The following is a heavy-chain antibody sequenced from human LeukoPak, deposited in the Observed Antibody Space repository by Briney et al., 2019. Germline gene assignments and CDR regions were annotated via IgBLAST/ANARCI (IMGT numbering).Heavy chain of an antibody. D-gene: IGHD3-10*01. Sequence: PGGSLRLSCAASGFTFSNAWMSWVRQAPGKGLEWVGRIKSKTDGGTTDYAAPVKGRFTISRDDSKNTLYLQMNSLKTEDTAVYYCTTAFHYYGSGSRRWNYYFDYWGQGTLVTVSS. V-gene: IGHV3-15*01. CDR1: GFTFSNAW. J-gene: IGHJ4*02. CDR3: TTAFHYYGSGSRRWNYYFDY. CDR2: IKSKTDGGTT.